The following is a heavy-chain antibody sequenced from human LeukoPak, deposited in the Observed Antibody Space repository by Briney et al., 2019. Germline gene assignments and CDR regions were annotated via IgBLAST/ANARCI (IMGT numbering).Heavy chain of an antibody. Sequence: SLRLFCAASGFTFSSYGMHWVRQAPGKGLERVAVIWYDGSNKYYADPVKGRFTISRDNSKNTLYLQMNSLRAEDTAVYYCARRYCSSTSCYGGDGLDYWGQGTLVTVSS. D-gene: IGHD2-2*01. CDR2: IWYDGSNK. V-gene: IGHV3-33*01. J-gene: IGHJ4*02. CDR1: GFTFSSYG. CDR3: ARRYCSSTSCYGGDGLDY.